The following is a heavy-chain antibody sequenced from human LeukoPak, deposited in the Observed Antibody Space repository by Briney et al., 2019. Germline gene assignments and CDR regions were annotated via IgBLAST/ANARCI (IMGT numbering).Heavy chain of an antibody. V-gene: IGHV3-53*01. CDR1: GFSVTSNY. Sequence: GGSLRLSCAGSGFSVTSNYMSWVRQAPGKGLEWVSVIYGDSSTYYVDSVKGRFTISRDNFENTVYFQMNSLRAEDTAVYYCTRDSGIATGGTRDWGQGTLVTVSS. J-gene: IGHJ4*02. CDR2: IYGDSST. CDR3: TRDSGIATGGTRD. D-gene: IGHD6-13*01.